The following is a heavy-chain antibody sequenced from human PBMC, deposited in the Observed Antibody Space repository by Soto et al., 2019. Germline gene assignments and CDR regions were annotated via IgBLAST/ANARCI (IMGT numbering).Heavy chain of an antibody. V-gene: IGHV3-23*01. CDR1: GFTFSSYA. J-gene: IGHJ4*02. Sequence: EVQLLESGGGLVQPGASLRLSCAASGFTFSSYAMSWVRQAPEKGLEWVSVISGSDDSTYYADSVKGRFTISRDNSKNTLYLQMNSLRAEDTAVYYCAKRSSSSTFDYWGQGTLVTVSS. D-gene: IGHD6-6*01. CDR3: AKRSSSSTFDY. CDR2: ISGSDDST.